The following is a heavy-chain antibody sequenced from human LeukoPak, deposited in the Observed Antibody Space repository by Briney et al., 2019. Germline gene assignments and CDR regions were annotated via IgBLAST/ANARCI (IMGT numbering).Heavy chain of an antibody. V-gene: IGHV3-23*01. D-gene: IGHD6-19*01. Sequence: GGTLRLSCAASGFTFSSYGMSWVRQAPGKGLEWVSAISGSGSSTYYAASVKGRFTISRDNSKNTLYLQMNSLRAEDTAVYYCARAGLIERQWLVLDAYWFDPWGQGTLVTVSS. CDR1: GFTFSSYG. CDR3: ARAGLIERQWLVLDAYWFDP. CDR2: ISGSGSST. J-gene: IGHJ5*02.